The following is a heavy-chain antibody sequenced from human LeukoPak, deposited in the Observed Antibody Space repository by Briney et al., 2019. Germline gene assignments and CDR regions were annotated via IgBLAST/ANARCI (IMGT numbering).Heavy chain of an antibody. J-gene: IGHJ4*02. CDR3: ARGRPSYSLDY. D-gene: IGHD4-11*01. CDR2: ISSSSSTM. Sequence: GGSLRLSCAAPGFTFSSYSMNWVRQAPGKGLEWVSYISSSSSTMYYADSVKGRFTISRDNAKNSLYLQMNSLRAEDTAVYYCARGRPSYSLDYWGQGTLVTVPS. CDR1: GFTFSSYS. V-gene: IGHV3-48*01.